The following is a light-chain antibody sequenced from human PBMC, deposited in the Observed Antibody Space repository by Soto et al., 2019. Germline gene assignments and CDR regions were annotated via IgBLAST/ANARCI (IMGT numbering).Light chain of an antibody. Sequence: QSALTQPRSVSGSPGQSVTISCTGTSSDFGAYNYVSWYQQHPGKAPKLMIYDVTKRPSGVPDRLSGSKSGTSASLAIVGLRSEDEADYYCAAWDDSLSGYVFGTGTKVTVL. CDR3: AAWDDSLSGYV. CDR1: SSDFGAYNY. J-gene: IGLJ1*01. V-gene: IGLV2-11*01. CDR2: DVT.